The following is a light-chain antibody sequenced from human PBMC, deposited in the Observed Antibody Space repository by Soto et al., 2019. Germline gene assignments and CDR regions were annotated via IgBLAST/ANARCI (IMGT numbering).Light chain of an antibody. Sequence: QSVLTQPPSASGSPGQSVTISCTGTSSDIGAYNYVSWYQQHPGKAPKLMILEVTKRPSGVPDRFSGSKSGNTASLTVSGLQAEDEADYYCFSFAGSTVLFGGGTQVTVL. CDR3: FSFAGSTVL. V-gene: IGLV2-8*01. CDR2: EVT. CDR1: SSDIGAYNY. J-gene: IGLJ2*01.